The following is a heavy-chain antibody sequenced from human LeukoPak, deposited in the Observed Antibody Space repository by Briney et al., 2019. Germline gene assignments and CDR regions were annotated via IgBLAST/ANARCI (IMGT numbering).Heavy chain of an antibody. CDR1: GYTLSDYY. J-gene: IGHJ4*02. CDR3: ARVRGNSCDY. V-gene: IGHV1-2*02. CDR2: IRGDTGDT. Sequence: ASVTVSCKTSGYTLSDYYMHWVRQAPGQGLEWMGWIRGDTGDTDSPQKFQGRVTMTRDTSTNTAYMELSRLTYDDTAMYFCARVRGNSCDYWGRGTLVTVSS. D-gene: IGHD6-13*01.